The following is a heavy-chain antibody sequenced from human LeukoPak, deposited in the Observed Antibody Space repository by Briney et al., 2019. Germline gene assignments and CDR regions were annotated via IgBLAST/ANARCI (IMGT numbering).Heavy chain of an antibody. Sequence: RAGGSLRLSCEASGFSFTSYEMNWVRQSPGKGLEWVSSISSSGNSVEYTDSVKGRFTISRDNAKNSLYLQMNSLRAEDTAVYYCAAPLATVVTLDAFDIWGQGTMVTVSS. D-gene: IGHD4-23*01. CDR1: GFSFTSYE. CDR2: ISSSGNSV. J-gene: IGHJ3*02. V-gene: IGHV3-48*03. CDR3: AAPLATVVTLDAFDI.